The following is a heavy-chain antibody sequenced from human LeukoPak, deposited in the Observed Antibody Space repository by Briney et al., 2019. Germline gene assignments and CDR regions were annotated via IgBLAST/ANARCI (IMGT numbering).Heavy chain of an antibody. V-gene: IGHV4-59*01. J-gene: IGHJ4*02. CDR2: IYYSGST. CDR3: ARVGAAAGYYFDY. Sequence: SETLSLTCTISGGSISSYYWSWIRQPPGKGLEWIGYIYYSGSTNYNPSLKSRVTISVDTSKNQFSLKLSSVTAADTAVYYCARVGAAAGYYFDYWGQGTLVTVSS. D-gene: IGHD6-13*01. CDR1: GGSISSYY.